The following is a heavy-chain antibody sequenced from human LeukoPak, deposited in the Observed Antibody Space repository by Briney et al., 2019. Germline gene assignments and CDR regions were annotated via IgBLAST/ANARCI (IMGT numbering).Heavy chain of an antibody. Sequence: GGSLRLSCAASGFAVSSNYMNWVRQAPGKGLEWVSVIYSGGSTYYADSVKGRFTISRDNSKNTLYLQMNSLRAEDTAVYYCARDRDANWFDPWGQGTLVTVSS. CDR2: IYSGGST. D-gene: IGHD3-10*01. CDR3: ARDRDANWFDP. J-gene: IGHJ5*02. V-gene: IGHV3-53*01. CDR1: GFAVSSNY.